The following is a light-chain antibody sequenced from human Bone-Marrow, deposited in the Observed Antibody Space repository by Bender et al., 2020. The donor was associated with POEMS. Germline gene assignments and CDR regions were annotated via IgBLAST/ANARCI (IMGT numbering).Light chain of an antibody. Sequence: SSELTQPPSVSVSPGQTARITCSGDVLADKYVFWYQHKAGQAPVMVIYKDNERPSGIPERISGSSSGTTATLTISGVQTEDEGDYYCQSADSSGTYWVFGGGTKLTAL. CDR3: QSADSSGTYWV. V-gene: IGLV3-25*03. CDR1: VLADKY. CDR2: KDN. J-gene: IGLJ3*02.